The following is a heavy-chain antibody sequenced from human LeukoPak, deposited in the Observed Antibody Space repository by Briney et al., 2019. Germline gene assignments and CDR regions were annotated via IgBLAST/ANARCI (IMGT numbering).Heavy chain of an antibody. Sequence: GGSLRLSCEASGFSFSSYATSWVRQAPGKGLEWVSGICGSGGTTYYAGSVKGRFTISRDISKNTLYLQMSSLRAGDTAVYYCARDLYADFWSGSVFDYWGRGTLVTVSS. V-gene: IGHV3-23*01. CDR3: ARDLYADFWSGSVFDY. CDR2: ICGSGGTT. J-gene: IGHJ4*02. CDR1: GFSFSSYA. D-gene: IGHD3-3*01.